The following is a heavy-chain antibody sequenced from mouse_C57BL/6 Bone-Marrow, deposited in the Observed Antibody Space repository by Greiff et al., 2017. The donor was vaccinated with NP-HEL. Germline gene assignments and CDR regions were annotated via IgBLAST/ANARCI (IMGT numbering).Heavy chain of an antibody. D-gene: IGHD1-1*01. CDR2: IYPGDGDT. CDR3: APYFPFYAMDY. Sequence: VMLVESGPELVKPGASVKISCKASGYAFSSSWMNWVKQRPGKGLEWIGRIYPGDGDTNYNGKFKGKATLTADKSSSTAYMQLSSLTSDDSAVYFCAPYFPFYAMDYWGQGTSVTVSS. CDR1: GYAFSSSW. V-gene: IGHV1-82*01. J-gene: IGHJ4*01.